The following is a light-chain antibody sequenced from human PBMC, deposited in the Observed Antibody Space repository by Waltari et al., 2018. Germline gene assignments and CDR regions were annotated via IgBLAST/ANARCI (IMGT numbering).Light chain of an antibody. V-gene: IGLV4-69*01. CDR3: QTGGHGTWV. CDR1: SGHSTNV. J-gene: IGLJ3*02. CDR2: VNSDGSH. Sequence: QLVLTQSPSASASLGASVKLTCTLSSGHSTNVIAWLPKRPERGPRHLMKVNSDGSHNKGDEIPDRFSGSSSGAEHYLTISSLQSEDEADYYCQTGGHGTWVFGGGTKLTVL.